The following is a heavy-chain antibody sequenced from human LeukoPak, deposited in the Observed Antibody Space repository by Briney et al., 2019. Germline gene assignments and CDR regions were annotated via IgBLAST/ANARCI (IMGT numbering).Heavy chain of an antibody. V-gene: IGHV5-51*01. J-gene: IGHJ4*02. CDR3: ARQAYCGGDCSANFDY. Sequence: GESLQISCKGSGYRFTSHWIGWVRQMPGKGLEWMGIISPGDSDARYSPSFQGQVTISADESINTAYLQWSSLKASDTAMYYCARQAYCGGDCSANFDYWGQGTLVTVSS. CDR2: ISPGDSDA. D-gene: IGHD2-21*02. CDR1: GYRFTSHW.